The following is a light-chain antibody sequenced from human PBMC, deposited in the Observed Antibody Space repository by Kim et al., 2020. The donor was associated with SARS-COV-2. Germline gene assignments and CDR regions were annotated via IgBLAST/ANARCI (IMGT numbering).Light chain of an antibody. Sequence: PGEGATSSCRASQSVSSNLAWYQPKPGQVPRLLIYGASARATGIPARFSGSGSGTEFTLTISSLQSEDFAVYYCQQYNTWPLTFGGGTKVDIK. V-gene: IGKV3D-15*01. CDR3: QQYNTWPLT. CDR2: GAS. CDR1: QSVSSN. J-gene: IGKJ4*01.